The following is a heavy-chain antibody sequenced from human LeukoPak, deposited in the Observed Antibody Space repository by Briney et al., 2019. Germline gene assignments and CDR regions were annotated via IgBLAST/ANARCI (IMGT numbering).Heavy chain of an antibody. CDR1: GFTFTDYY. V-gene: IGHV1-2*02. CDR3: VRVESSSTNWSFHH. Sequence: ASVKVSCKASGFTFTDYYIHWVRQAPGQGLEWMAWINPNSGGTDYAQKFQGRVTMTRDTSISTAYMELSRLKSDDTAVYYCVRVESSSTNWSFHHWGQGTLVTVSS. J-gene: IGHJ1*01. CDR2: INPNSGGT. D-gene: IGHD6-13*01.